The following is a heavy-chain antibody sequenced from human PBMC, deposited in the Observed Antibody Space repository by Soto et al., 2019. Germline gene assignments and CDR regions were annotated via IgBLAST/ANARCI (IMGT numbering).Heavy chain of an antibody. CDR2: IIPIFGTA. CDR3: ARGAKDTAMVTSFDY. J-gene: IGHJ4*02. D-gene: IGHD5-18*01. V-gene: IGHV1-69*01. Sequence: QVQLVQSGAEVKKPWSSVKVSCKASGGTFSSYAISWVRQAPGQGLEWMGGIIPIFGTANYAQKFKGRVTITADESTSKAYMELCSLRSEDTAVYYCARGAKDTAMVTSFDYWGKGTLVTVSS. CDR1: GGTFSSYA.